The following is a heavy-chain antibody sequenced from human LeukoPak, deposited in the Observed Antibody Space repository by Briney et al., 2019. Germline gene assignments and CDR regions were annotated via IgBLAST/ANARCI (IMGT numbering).Heavy chain of an antibody. J-gene: IGHJ3*02. CDR1: GFPVSSNY. CDR3: ARTWNGAFDI. V-gene: IGHV3-66*01. CDR2: IYSGGST. Sequence: AASGFPVSSNYMSWVRQAPGKGLECVSVIYSGGSTYYADSVKGRFTISRDNSKNTVYLQMNSLRAEDTAVYYCARTWNGAFDIWGQGTMVTVSS. D-gene: IGHD1-1*01.